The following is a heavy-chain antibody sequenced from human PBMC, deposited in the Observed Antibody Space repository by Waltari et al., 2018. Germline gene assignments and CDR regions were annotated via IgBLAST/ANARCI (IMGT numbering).Heavy chain of an antibody. Sequence: QLQLQESGPGLVKPSETLSLTCTVSGGSISSSRYYWGWIRQPPGKGLEWIGSIFYSGSTCSNPTLKSRGTLSVDTSKKQVSLRLTSVTAAATAVYYCARLDNYDSGSYGFDWWGQGTLVTVSS. CDR3: ARLDNYDSGSYGFDW. V-gene: IGHV4-39*01. D-gene: IGHD3-10*01. J-gene: IGHJ4*02. CDR2: IFYSGST. CDR1: GGSISSSRYY.